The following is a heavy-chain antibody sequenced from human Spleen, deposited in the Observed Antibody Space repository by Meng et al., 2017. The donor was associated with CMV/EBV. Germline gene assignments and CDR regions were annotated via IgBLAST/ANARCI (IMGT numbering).Heavy chain of an antibody. V-gene: IGHV3-30*02. CDR1: GFTFSSYG. J-gene: IGHJ4*02. CDR3: ARAGLGYCSVTSCYNDY. D-gene: IGHD2-2*02. Sequence: GESLKISCAASGFTFSSYGMHWVRQAPGKGLEWVAFIRYDGSNKYYADSVKGRFTISRDNSKNTLYLQMNSLRAEDTAMYYCARAGLGYCSVTSCYNDYWGQGTLVTVSS. CDR2: IRYDGSNK.